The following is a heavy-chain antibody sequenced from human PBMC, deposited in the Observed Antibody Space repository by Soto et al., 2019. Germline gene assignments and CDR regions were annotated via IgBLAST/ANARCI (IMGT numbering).Heavy chain of an antibody. CDR2: INHSGST. CDR3: ARGRVQWLKTYYFDY. Sequence: PSETLSLTCTVSGGSISSYYWSWIRQPPGKGLEWIGEINHSGSTNYNPSLKSRVTISVDTSKNQFSLKLSSVTAADTAVYYCARGRVQWLKTYYFDYWGQGTLVTVSS. J-gene: IGHJ4*02. V-gene: IGHV4-34*01. D-gene: IGHD6-19*01. CDR1: GGSISSYY.